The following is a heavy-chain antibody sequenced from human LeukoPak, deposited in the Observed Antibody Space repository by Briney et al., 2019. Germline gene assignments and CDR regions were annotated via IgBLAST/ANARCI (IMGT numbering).Heavy chain of an antibody. J-gene: IGHJ6*03. D-gene: IGHD5-12*01. CDR3: ARDGGYSGYDWGHYYYYYYMDV. CDR1: GYTFTGYY. CDR2: INPNSGGT. Sequence: ASVKVSCKASGYTFTGYYMHWVRQAPGQGLEWMGWINPNSGGTNYAQKFQGRVTMTRDTSISTAYMELSRLRSDDTAVYYCARDGGYSGYDWGHYYYYYYMDVWGKGTTVTVSS. V-gene: IGHV1-2*02.